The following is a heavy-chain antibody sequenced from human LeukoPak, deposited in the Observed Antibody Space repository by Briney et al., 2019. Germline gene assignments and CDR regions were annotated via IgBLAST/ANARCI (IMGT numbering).Heavy chain of an antibody. V-gene: IGHV4-34*01. Sequence: SETLSLTCAVYGGSFSGYYWSWIRQPPGKGLEWIGEINHSGSTNYSPSLKSRVIISVDTSKNQFSLKLSSVTAAGTAVYYCARGVYNWNIDTFDIWGQGTMVTVSS. J-gene: IGHJ3*02. D-gene: IGHD1/OR15-1a*01. CDR2: INHSGST. CDR1: GGSFSGYY. CDR3: ARGVYNWNIDTFDI.